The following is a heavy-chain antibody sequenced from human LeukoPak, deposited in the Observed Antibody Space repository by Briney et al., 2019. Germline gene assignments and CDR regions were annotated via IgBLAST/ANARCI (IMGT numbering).Heavy chain of an antibody. CDR1: GYTFTSYD. J-gene: IGHJ4*02. D-gene: IGHD1-26*01. Sequence: ASVKVSCKASGYTFTSYDINWVRQATGQGLELMGWMNPNSGNTGYGQKFQGRVTMTRNTSISTAYTELSSLRSEDTAVYYCAREASGSYYQNDYWGQGTLVTVSS. CDR3: AREASGSYYQNDY. V-gene: IGHV1-8*01. CDR2: MNPNSGNT.